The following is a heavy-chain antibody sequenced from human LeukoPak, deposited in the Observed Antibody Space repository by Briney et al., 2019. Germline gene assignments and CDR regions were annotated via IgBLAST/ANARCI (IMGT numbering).Heavy chain of an antibody. J-gene: IGHJ3*02. CDR1: GYSISSSNW. CDR2: IYYSGST. Sequence: PSETLSLTCAVSGYSISSSNWWGWIRQPPGKGLEWIGYIYYSGSTYYNPSLKSRVTMSVDTSKNQFSLKLSSVTAVDTAVYYCARKGCSSTSCLTAHAFDIWGQGTMVTVSS. V-gene: IGHV4-28*01. CDR3: ARKGCSSTSCLTAHAFDI. D-gene: IGHD2-2*01.